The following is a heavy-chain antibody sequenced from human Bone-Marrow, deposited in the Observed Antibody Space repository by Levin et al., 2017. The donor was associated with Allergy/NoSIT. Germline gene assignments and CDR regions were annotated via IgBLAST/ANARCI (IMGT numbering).Heavy chain of an antibody. J-gene: IGHJ4*02. CDR3: ARGRILYGSGPVGY. CDR2: IFHTGVI. D-gene: IGHD3-10*01. CDR1: GESPSGFS. Sequence: SQTLSLPCGVYGESPSGFSWSWIRQPPGKGLEWIGEIFHTGVIRYSPSLESRVTMSLDTSKKQFSLRLNALTAADTAVYFCARGRILYGSGPVGYWGQGTPVAVSS. V-gene: IGHV4-34*01.